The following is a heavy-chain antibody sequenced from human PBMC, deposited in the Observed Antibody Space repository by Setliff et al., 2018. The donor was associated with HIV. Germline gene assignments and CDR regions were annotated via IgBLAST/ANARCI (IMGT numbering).Heavy chain of an antibody. J-gene: IGHJ6*03. CDR3: ARDATSEGYMDV. CDR1: GGSISRYS. V-gene: IGHV4-59*12. CDR2: IYYSGST. Sequence: PSETLSLTCTVSGGSISRYSWTWIRQPPGKELEWIGYIYYSGSTNYNPSLKGRVTISVDTSENQFSLKLTSVTAADTAMYFCARDATSEGYMDVWGKGTTVTVSS.